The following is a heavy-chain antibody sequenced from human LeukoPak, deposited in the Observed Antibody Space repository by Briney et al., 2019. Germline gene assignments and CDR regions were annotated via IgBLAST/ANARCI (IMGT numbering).Heavy chain of an antibody. Sequence: SETLSFTCTVSGGSISSSSYYWGWIRQPPGKGLEWIGSIYYSGSTYYNPSLKSRVTISVDTSKNQFSLKLSSVTAADTAVYYCAGRYCSSTSCPPDAFDIWGQGTMVTVSS. J-gene: IGHJ3*02. CDR1: GGSISSSSYY. V-gene: IGHV4-39*07. CDR2: IYYSGST. D-gene: IGHD2-2*01. CDR3: AGRYCSSTSCPPDAFDI.